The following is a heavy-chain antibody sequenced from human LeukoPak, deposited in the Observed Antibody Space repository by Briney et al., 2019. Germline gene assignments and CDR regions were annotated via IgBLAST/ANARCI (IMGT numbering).Heavy chain of an antibody. D-gene: IGHD6-6*01. V-gene: IGHV1-8*02. J-gene: IGHJ5*02. CDR1: GGTFSSYA. CDR3: ARGWRSSENWFDP. Sequence: ASVKVSCKASGGTFSSYAINWVRQATGQGLEWMGWMNPNSGNTGYAQKFQDRVTMTRNTSISTAYMELSSLRSEDTAVYYCARGWRSSENWFDPWGQGTLVTVSS. CDR2: MNPNSGNT.